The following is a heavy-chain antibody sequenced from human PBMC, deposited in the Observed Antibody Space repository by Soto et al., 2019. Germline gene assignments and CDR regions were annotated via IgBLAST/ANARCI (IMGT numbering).Heavy chain of an antibody. CDR2: MNPNSGNT. CDR1: GYTFTSYD. D-gene: IGHD2-15*01. Sequence: ASVKVSCKASGYTFTSYDINWVRQATGQGLEWMGWMNPNSGNTGYAQKFQGRVTMTRNTSISTAYMELSSLRSEDTAVYYCARGFCCDGSCNSVRYFQHWGQGILITVPS. V-gene: IGHV1-8*01. CDR3: ARGFCCDGSCNSVRYFQH. J-gene: IGHJ1*01.